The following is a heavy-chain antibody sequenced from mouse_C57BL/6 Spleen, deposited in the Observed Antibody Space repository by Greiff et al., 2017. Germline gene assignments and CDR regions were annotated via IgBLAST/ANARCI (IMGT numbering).Heavy chain of an antibody. CDR2: FHPSDSVL. V-gene: IGHV1-74*01. CDR1: GYTFPSSW. J-gene: IGHJ1*03. D-gene: IGHD4-1*01. Sequence: QVQLQQLGAELLNPGASVKVSSKASGYTFPSSWLHWVKQRPGQGLEWIGRFHPSDSVLNSNQKFKGKATLTVDKSSSTAYMQLSSLTSEDDAVYYYAIASWGDWYFDVWGTGTTVTVSS. CDR3: AIASWGDWYFDV.